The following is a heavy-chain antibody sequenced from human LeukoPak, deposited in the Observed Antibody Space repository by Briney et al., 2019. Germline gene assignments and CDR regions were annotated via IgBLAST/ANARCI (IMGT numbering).Heavy chain of an antibody. V-gene: IGHV1-18*01. CDR3: ARGGMKYGGNSLAYFQH. Sequence: ASVKVSCKASGYTFTSYGISWVRQAPGQGLEWMGWISAYNGNTNYAQKLQGRVTMTTDTSISTAYMELSSLRSEDTAVYYCARGGMKYGGNSLAYFQHWGQGTLVTVSS. J-gene: IGHJ1*01. CDR2: ISAYNGNT. D-gene: IGHD4-23*01. CDR1: GYTFTSYG.